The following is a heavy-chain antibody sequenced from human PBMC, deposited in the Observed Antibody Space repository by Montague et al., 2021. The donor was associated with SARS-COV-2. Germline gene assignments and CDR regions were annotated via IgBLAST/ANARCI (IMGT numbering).Heavy chain of an antibody. D-gene: IGHD6-19*01. CDR1: GDSISSSSYY. Sequence: SETLSLTCTVSGDSISSSSYYWGWIRRPPGKGLEWIGHISYHGNTNYNPSLKSRVTISIDTSKNQFSLKVSSVTATDTAIYYCARRLDSGDSSGQRRHFDYWGQGTLVTVSS. CDR2: ISYHGNT. J-gene: IGHJ4*02. CDR3: ARRLDSGDSSGQRRHFDY. V-gene: IGHV4-39*01.